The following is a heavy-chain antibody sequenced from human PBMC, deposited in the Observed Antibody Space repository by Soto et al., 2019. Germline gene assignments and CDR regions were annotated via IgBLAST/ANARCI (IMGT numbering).Heavy chain of an antibody. CDR2: IIPIFGTA. V-gene: IGHV1-69*13. CDR1: GGTFSSYA. Sequence: GASVKVSCKASGGTFSSYAISWVRQAPGQGLEWMGGIIPIFGTANYAQKFQGRVAITADEYTSTAYMELSSLRSEDTAVYYCARGGITMIVAPAAFDIWGQGTMVTVSS. D-gene: IGHD3-22*01. J-gene: IGHJ3*02. CDR3: ARGGITMIVAPAAFDI.